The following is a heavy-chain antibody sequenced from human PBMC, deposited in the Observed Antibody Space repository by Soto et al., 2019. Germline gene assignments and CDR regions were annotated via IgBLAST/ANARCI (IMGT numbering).Heavy chain of an antibody. J-gene: IGHJ4*02. CDR2: ISGSGGST. Sequence: GGSLRLSCAASGFTFSSYAMSWVRQAPGKGLEWVSAISGSGGSTYYADSVKGRFTISRDSSKNTLYLQMNSLRAEDTAVYYCAKARPIAAAGTGYYFDYWGQGTLVTVSS. CDR1: GFTFSSYA. D-gene: IGHD6-13*01. CDR3: AKARPIAAAGTGYYFDY. V-gene: IGHV3-23*01.